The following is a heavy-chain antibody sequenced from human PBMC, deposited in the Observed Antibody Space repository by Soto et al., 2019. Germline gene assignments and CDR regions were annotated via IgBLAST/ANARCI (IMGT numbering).Heavy chain of an antibody. Sequence: PGGSLRLSCAVAGFTFSSYAMNWVRQAPGKGLEWVSGISGSGGSTYHADSVKGRLTISRDNSKNTLYLQMNSLRDEDTAVYYCAKGHGYGFDYWGQRTLVTVSS. CDR1: GFTFSSYA. D-gene: IGHD5-18*01. J-gene: IGHJ4*02. V-gene: IGHV3-23*01. CDR2: ISGSGGST. CDR3: AKGHGYGFDY.